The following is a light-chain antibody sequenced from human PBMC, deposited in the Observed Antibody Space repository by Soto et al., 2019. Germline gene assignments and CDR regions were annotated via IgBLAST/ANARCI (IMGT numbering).Light chain of an antibody. CDR1: QGISNY. Sequence: DIQMTQSPSSLSASVGDRVTITCRASQGISNYLAWYQQKPGKVPKLLIYAASTLQSGVPSRFSGSGSGTDFTLTISSLQPVDVATYYCQKYNSAPITVGQGTRLEIK. J-gene: IGKJ5*01. CDR2: AAS. V-gene: IGKV1-27*01. CDR3: QKYNSAPIT.